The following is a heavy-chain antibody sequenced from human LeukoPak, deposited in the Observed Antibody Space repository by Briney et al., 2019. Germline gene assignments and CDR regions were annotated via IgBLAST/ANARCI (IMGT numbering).Heavy chain of an antibody. D-gene: IGHD6-19*01. CDR1: GFTFNNYV. J-gene: IGHJ4*02. CDR2: MGGGGTT. Sequence: GGSLRLSCAASGFTFNNYVMSRVRQAPGKGLEWVSAMGGGGTTYYADYVKGRFTISRDTSKNTLYLQMNSLRAEDTAIYYCAKAGRPQAVAGWIDYWGQGTLVTVSS. CDR3: AKAGRPQAVAGWIDY. V-gene: IGHV3-23*01.